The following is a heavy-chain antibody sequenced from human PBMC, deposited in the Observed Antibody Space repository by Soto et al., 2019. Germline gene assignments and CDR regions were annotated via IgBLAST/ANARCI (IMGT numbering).Heavy chain of an antibody. CDR2: ITWDAGSA. Sequence: GGSLRLSCAGSGFTFDDHTMHWVRQAPGKGLEWVSLITWDAGSAFYADSVRGRFTISRDNSKNSLYLQMNSLRTEDSALYYCAKEKDRIFDYWGRGTPVTVSS. CDR3: AKEKDRIFDY. J-gene: IGHJ4*02. V-gene: IGHV3-43*01. CDR1: GFTFDDHT.